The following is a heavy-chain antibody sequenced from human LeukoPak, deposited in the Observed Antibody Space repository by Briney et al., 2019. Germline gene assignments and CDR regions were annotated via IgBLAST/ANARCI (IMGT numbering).Heavy chain of an antibody. Sequence: SETLSLTCAVSGGSISSGGYSWRWIWQPPGKGLEWIGYIYYSGSTYYNPSLKSRVTISVDTSKNQFSLKLSSVTAADTAVYYCARGDPDAFDIWGQGTMVTVSS. CDR2: IYYSGST. D-gene: IGHD2-21*01. CDR1: GGSISSGGYS. V-gene: IGHV4-30-4*07. J-gene: IGHJ3*02. CDR3: ARGDPDAFDI.